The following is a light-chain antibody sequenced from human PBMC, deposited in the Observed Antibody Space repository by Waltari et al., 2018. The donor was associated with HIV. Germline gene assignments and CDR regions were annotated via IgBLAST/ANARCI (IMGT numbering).Light chain of an antibody. CDR2: AAS. CDR1: QSISSY. V-gene: IGKV1-39*01. J-gene: IGKJ5*01. Sequence: DIQMTQSPSSLSASVVDRVTITCRASQSISSYLNWYQQKPGKAPKLLIYAASSLQSGVPSRFSGSGSGTDFTLTISSLQPEDFATYYCQQSYSPPPITFGQGTRLEIK. CDR3: QQSYSPPPIT.